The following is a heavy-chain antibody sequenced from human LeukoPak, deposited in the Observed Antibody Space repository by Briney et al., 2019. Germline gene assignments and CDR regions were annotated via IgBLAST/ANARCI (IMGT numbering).Heavy chain of an antibody. CDR1: GGSISSYY. CDR2: IYYIGST. CDR3: ARVWRV. V-gene: IGHV4-59*01. Sequence: SETLSLTCTVSGGSISSYYWSWIRQPPGKGLEWIWYIYYIGSTNYNPCLKSRVTISVDTYKNQCSLRLSSVTAADTAVYYCARVWRVWGQGTLVTVSS. J-gene: IGHJ4*02.